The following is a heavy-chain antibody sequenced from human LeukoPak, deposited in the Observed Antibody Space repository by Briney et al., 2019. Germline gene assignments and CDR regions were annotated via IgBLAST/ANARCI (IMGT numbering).Heavy chain of an antibody. CDR3: TSAGISYTNWFDP. CDR1: GFTFSSYW. V-gene: IGHV3-73*01. J-gene: IGHJ5*02. Sequence: GGSLRLSCAASGFTFSSYWMSWVRQASGKGLEWVGRIRSKANSYATAYAASVKGRFTISRDDSKNTAYLQMNSLKTEDTAVYYCTSAGISYTNWFDPWGQGTLVTVSS. D-gene: IGHD6-13*01. CDR2: IRSKANSYAT.